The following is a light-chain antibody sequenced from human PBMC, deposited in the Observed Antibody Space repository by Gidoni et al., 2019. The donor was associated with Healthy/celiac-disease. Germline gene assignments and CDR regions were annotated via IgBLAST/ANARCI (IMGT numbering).Light chain of an antibody. CDR3: QQYDNTPLT. J-gene: IGKJ4*01. CDR1: QEISNY. Sequence: DIQMTQSPSSLSASVGDRVTITCQASQEISNYLNWYQQKPGKAPKLLIYDASNLETGVPSRFSGSGSGTDFTFTISSLQPEDIATYYCQQYDNTPLTFGGGTKVEIK. CDR2: DAS. V-gene: IGKV1-33*01.